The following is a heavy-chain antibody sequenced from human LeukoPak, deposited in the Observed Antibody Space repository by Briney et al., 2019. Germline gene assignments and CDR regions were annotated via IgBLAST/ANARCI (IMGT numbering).Heavy chain of an antibody. CDR1: GGSFSGYY. V-gene: IGHV4-34*01. Sequence: SETLSLTCAVYGGSFSGYYWSWIRQPPGKGLEWIGETNHSGSTNYNPSLKSRVTISVDTSKNQFSLKLSSVTAADTAVYFCARDVVGAIAFDIWGQGTMVTVSS. J-gene: IGHJ3*02. CDR3: ARDVVGAIAFDI. D-gene: IGHD1-26*01. CDR2: TNHSGST.